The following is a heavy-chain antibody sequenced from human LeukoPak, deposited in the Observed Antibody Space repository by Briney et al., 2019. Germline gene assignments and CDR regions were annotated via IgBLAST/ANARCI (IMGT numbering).Heavy chain of an antibody. J-gene: IGHJ3*02. D-gene: IGHD6-19*01. CDR3: AKIPYEYNTGWYAAFDI. CDR2: MSGSGSSR. CDR1: GFTLINYA. Sequence: GGSVRLSCAASGFTLINYAMSWVRQAAGQGRAGVSSMSGSGSSRYHADSVKGRFTISRDNSKNTLYLQMNSLRAGDTAKYYCAKIPYEYNTGWYAAFDIWGQGTMVTVSS. V-gene: IGHV3-23*01.